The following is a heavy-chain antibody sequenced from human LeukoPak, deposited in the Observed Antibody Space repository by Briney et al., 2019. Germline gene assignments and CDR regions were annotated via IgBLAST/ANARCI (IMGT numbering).Heavy chain of an antibody. D-gene: IGHD6-13*01. Sequence: ASVKVSCKASGYTFTSYGISWVRQAPGQGLEWMGWISAYNGNTNYAQKLQGRVTMTTDTSTSTAYMELRSLRSDDTAVYYCARDGARYSSSFYWFDPWGQGTLVTVSS. CDR2: ISAYNGNT. J-gene: IGHJ5*02. V-gene: IGHV1-18*01. CDR1: GYTFTSYG. CDR3: ARDGARYSSSFYWFDP.